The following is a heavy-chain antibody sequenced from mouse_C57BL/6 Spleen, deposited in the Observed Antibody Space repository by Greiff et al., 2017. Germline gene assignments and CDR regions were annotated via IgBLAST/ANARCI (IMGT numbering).Heavy chain of an antibody. CDR2: IYIGNGYT. CDR3: ASGLQVYYSAMDY. V-gene: IGHV1-58*01. CDR1: GYTFTSYG. Sequence: EVKLMESGAELVRPGSSVKMSCKTSGYTFTSYGINWVKQRPGQGLEWIGYIYIGNGYTEYNEKFKGKATLTVDESSSTAYMQLSSLTSEDSAVYYCASGLQVYYSAMDYWGQGTSVTVSS. J-gene: IGHJ4*01. D-gene: IGHD2-4*01.